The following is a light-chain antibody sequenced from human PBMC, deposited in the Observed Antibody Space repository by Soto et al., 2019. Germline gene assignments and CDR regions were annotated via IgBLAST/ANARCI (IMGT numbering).Light chain of an antibody. V-gene: IGLV4-69*01. J-gene: IGLJ2*01. CDR3: QTWGTGIVV. CDR2: VNSDGSH. Sequence: QLVLTQSPSASASLGASVKLTCTLSSGHSSYASAWHQHQPEKGPRYLMNVNSDGSHSKGDGIPDRFSGSSSGAERYLTISSLQSDDEADYYCQTWGTGIVVFGGGTKLTVL. CDR1: SGHSSYA.